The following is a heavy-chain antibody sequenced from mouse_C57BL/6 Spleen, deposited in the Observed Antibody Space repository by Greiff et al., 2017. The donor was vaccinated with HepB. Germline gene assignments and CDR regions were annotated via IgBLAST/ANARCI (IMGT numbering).Heavy chain of an antibody. D-gene: IGHD1-1*01. J-gene: IGHJ1*03. Sequence: EVQLQESGGGLVQPGGSLSLSCAASGFTFTDYYMRWVRQPPGKALEWLGFIRNKANGYTTEYSASVKGRFTISRDNSQSILYLQMKALRAEDSATYYCARYIRYYGSSDVARYFDVWGTGTTVTVSS. V-gene: IGHV7-3*01. CDR3: ARYIRYYGSSDVARYFDV. CDR2: IRNKANGYTT. CDR1: GFTFTDYY.